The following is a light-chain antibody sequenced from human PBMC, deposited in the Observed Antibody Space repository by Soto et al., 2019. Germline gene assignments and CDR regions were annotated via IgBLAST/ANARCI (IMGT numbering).Light chain of an antibody. CDR1: QSVSNY. Sequence: EIVLPQSPATLSFSPGERAPLSCRASQSVSNYLSWYQQKPGLAPRLLMYETSRRATGIPARFSGSGSGTDFTLTISSLEPEDFAVYYCQQRNNWRDTFGQGTRLEI. CDR2: ETS. J-gene: IGKJ5*01. CDR3: QQRNNWRDT. V-gene: IGKV3-11*01.